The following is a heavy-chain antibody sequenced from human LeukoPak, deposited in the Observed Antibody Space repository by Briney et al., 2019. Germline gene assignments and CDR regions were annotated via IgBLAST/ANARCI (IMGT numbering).Heavy chain of an antibody. D-gene: IGHD2-15*01. J-gene: IGHJ6*03. CDR2: ISAYNGKT. CDR1: GYTFTSYG. V-gene: IGHV1-18*01. CDR3: ARATNLCSGGSCYSWDYYYYMDV. Sequence: ASVKVSCKASGYTFTSYGISWVRQAPGQGLEWMGWISAYNGKTNYAQKLQGRVTMTTDTSTSTAYMELRSLRSDDTAVYYCARATNLCSGGSCYSWDYYYYMDVWGKGTTVTVSS.